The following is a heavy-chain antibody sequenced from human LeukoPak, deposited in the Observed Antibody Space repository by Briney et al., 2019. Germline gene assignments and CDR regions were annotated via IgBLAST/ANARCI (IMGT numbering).Heavy chain of an antibody. Sequence: GGSLRLSCAASGFTFSDYYMSWIRQAPGKGLEWVSYISSGSTIYYADSVKGRFTISRDNSKDTLYLQMNSLRAEDTAVYYCARDPGYWGQGTLVTVSS. CDR2: ISSGSTI. CDR1: GFTFSDYY. J-gene: IGHJ4*02. V-gene: IGHV3-11*01. CDR3: ARDPGY.